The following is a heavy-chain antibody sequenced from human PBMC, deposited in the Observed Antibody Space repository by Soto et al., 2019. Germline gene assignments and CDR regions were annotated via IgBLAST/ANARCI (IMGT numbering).Heavy chain of an antibody. J-gene: IGHJ4*02. V-gene: IGHV1-3*01. CDR3: ASSWAAAGTHYFDY. CDR1: GYTFTSYV. CDR2: INAGNGNT. D-gene: IGHD6-13*01. Sequence: VQLVQSGAEVKKPGASVKVSCKASGYTFTSYVMHWVRQAPGQRLEWMGWINAGNGNTEYSQKFQGRVTITSDTSSSTAYMVLSSLRSEDTTVYYCASSWAAAGTHYFDYWGQGTLVTVSS.